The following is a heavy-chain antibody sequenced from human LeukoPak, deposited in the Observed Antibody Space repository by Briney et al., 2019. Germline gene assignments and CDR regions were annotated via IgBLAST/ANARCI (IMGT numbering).Heavy chain of an antibody. Sequence: PSGTLSLTCAVSGGSVSHSNWWTWVRQSPGQGLEWIGEVHPSEGTNYNPSLKSRVTISVDTSKNQFSLKLSSVTAADTAVYYCARLNTAMAYFDYWGQGTLVTVSS. CDR1: GGSVSHSNW. V-gene: IGHV4-4*02. CDR3: ARLNTAMAYFDY. CDR2: VHPSEGT. J-gene: IGHJ4*02. D-gene: IGHD5-18*01.